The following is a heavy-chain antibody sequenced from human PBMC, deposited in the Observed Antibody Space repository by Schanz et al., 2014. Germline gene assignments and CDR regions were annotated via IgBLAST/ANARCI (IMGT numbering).Heavy chain of an antibody. CDR2: ISAFDDKT. Sequence: QVQLVQSAPEVKKPGASVKVSCKASGYSFTNYGLNWVRQAPGQGPEWMGWISAFDDKTDYAQNFQDRLIMTTDTSATTVYTELRGLRSDDTAVYYCAREPTIITCGAFDVGGQGTMVTVSS. V-gene: IGHV1-18*01. CDR3: AREPTIITCGAFDV. D-gene: IGHD3-16*01. J-gene: IGHJ3*01. CDR1: GYSFTNYG.